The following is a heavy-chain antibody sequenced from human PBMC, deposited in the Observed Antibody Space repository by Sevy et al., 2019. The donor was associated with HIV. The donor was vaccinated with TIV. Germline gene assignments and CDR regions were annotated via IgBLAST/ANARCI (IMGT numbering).Heavy chain of an antibody. CDR1: GYTFTGYY. CDR3: ARDSRLNYYDSSWKALDI. V-gene: IGHV1-2*06. Sequence: ASLKVSCKASGYTFTGYYMHWVRQAPGQGLEWMGRINPNSGGTNYAQKFQGRVTMTRDTSISTAYMELSRLRSDDTAVYYCARDSRLNYYDSSWKALDIWGQGTMVTVSS. D-gene: IGHD3-22*01. CDR2: INPNSGGT. J-gene: IGHJ3*02.